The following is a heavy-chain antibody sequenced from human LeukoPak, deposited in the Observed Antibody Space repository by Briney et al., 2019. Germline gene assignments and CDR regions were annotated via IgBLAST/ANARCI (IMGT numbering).Heavy chain of an antibody. D-gene: IGHD3-22*01. Sequence: ASVKVSCKASGYTFTSYAMNWVRQAPGQGLEWMGWISTYNGNTNYAQKVRGRVTMTTDTSTSTAYMELRSLRFDDTAVYYCARAIDTSGYYVVEEGYFDYWGQGTLVTVSS. J-gene: IGHJ4*02. CDR2: ISTYNGNT. CDR3: ARAIDTSGYYVVEEGYFDY. CDR1: GYTFTSYA. V-gene: IGHV1-18*01.